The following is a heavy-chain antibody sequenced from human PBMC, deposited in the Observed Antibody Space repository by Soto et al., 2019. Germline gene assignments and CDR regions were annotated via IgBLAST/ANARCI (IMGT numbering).Heavy chain of an antibody. V-gene: IGHV3-23*01. D-gene: IGHD3-10*01. CDR2: ISGSGGST. CDR1: GFTFSSYA. CDR3: AKLPLGYYGSGSYYSNYYYYYMDV. Sequence: GGSLRLSCAASGFTFSSYAMSWVRQAPGKGLEWVSAISGSGGSTYYADSVKGRFTISRDNSKNTLYLQMNSLRAEDTAVYYCAKLPLGYYGSGSYYSNYYYYYMDVWGKGTTVTVSS. J-gene: IGHJ6*03.